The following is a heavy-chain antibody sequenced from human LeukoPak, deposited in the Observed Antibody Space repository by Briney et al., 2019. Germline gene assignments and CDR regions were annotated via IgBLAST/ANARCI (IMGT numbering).Heavy chain of an antibody. CDR2: IYSGGST. CDR3: ARESSNGYFLPY. CDR1: GFTVSSNY. D-gene: IGHD3-22*01. Sequence: PGGSLRLSCAASGFTVSSNYMSWVRQAPGKGLEWVSVIYSGGSTYYADSVKGRFTIYRDNSKNTLYIQMNSLRAEDTAVYYCARESSNGYFLPYWGQGTLVTVSS. V-gene: IGHV3-66*02. J-gene: IGHJ4*02.